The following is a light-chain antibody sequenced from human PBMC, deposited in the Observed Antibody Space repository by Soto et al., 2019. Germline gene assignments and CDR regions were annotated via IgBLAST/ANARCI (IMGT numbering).Light chain of an antibody. CDR2: GAS. CDR1: QAISHY. V-gene: IGKV1-17*03. CDR3: LQHNTYPLS. J-gene: IGKJ4*01. Sequence: DIQITQSPSAMSASVGDRVTITCRASQAISHYLAWFHQRPGKVPKRLIYGASTLQSGVPSRFSGSASGTEFTLTISSLQPEDFGTYYCLQHNTYPLSFGGGTKVE.